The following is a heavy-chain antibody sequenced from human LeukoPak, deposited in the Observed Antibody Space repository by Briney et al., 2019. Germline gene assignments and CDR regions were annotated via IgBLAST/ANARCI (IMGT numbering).Heavy chain of an antibody. Sequence: SETLSLTCAVYGGSFSAYYWSWIRQPPGKGLEWIGEINHSGSTNYNPSLKSRVTISVDTSKNQFSLKLSSVTAADTAVYYCASVRTGIDYWGQGTLVTVSS. J-gene: IGHJ4*02. CDR2: INHSGST. V-gene: IGHV4-34*09. CDR3: ASVRTGIDY. D-gene: IGHD1-14*01. CDR1: GGSFSAYY.